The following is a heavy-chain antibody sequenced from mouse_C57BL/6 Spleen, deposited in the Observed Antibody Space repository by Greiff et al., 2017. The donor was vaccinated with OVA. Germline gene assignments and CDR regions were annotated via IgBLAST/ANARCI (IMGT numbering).Heavy chain of an antibody. J-gene: IGHJ3*01. CDR1: GFTFSDAW. V-gene: IGHV6-6*01. Sequence: EVKLVESGGGLVQPGGSMKLSCAASGFTFSDAWMDWVRQSPEQGLEWVADIRNKANNPATSYAESVKGRFTISRDDSKSSVYLQMNSLRAADTGIYYWTKDWDGWFAYWGQGTLVTVSA. CDR2: IRNKANNPAT. D-gene: IGHD4-1*01. CDR3: TKDWDGWFAY.